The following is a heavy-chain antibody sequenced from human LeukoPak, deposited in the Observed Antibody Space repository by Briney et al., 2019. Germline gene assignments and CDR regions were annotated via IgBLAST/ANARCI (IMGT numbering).Heavy chain of an antibody. CDR2: ISAYNGNT. CDR3: ARGTTPVDTAFVPVDY. J-gene: IGHJ4*02. D-gene: IGHD5-18*01. CDR1: GYTFTSYG. Sequence: ASVKVSCKASGYTFTSYGISWVRQAPEQGLEWMGWISAYNGNTNYAQKLQGRVTMTTDTSTSTAYMELRSLRSDDTAVYYCARGTTPVDTAFVPVDYWGQGTLVTVSS. V-gene: IGHV1-18*01.